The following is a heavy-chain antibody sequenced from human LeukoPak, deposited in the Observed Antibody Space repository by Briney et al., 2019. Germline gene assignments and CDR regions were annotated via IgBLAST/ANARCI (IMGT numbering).Heavy chain of an antibody. D-gene: IGHD1-26*01. CDR2: MNPNSGNT. V-gene: IGHV1-8*03. J-gene: IGHJ4*02. CDR1: GYTSTSYD. CDR3: ARRFRRSGSYFVY. Sequence: GASVKVSCKASGYTSTSYDINWVRQAAGQGLEGMGWMNPNSGNTGYAQKFQGRVTITRNTSISTAYMELSSLRSEDTAVYYCARRFRRSGSYFVYWGQGTLVTVSS.